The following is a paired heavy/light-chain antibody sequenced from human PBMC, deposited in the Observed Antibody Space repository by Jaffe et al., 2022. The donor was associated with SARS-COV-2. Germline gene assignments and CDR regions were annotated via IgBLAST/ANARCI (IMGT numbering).Light chain of an antibody. CDR2: TAS. Sequence: DTQMTQSPSSLSASVGDRVTITCRASQSISDYLNWYQQKPGRAPKLLIYTASSLQSGVPARFSGSGSGTDFTLTISSLQPEDFATYYCQQNDNIPFIFGPGTKVDIK. CDR3: QQNDNIPFI. J-gene: IGKJ3*01. CDR1: QSISDY. V-gene: IGKV1-39*01.
Heavy chain of an antibody. Sequence: EVQLVESGGGLVQPGGSLRLSCAASGFTLSSYWMHWVRQAPGKGLMWVSRINTDGTATDYADSVKGRFTISRDNVKSTLYLQINSLRAEDSAVYYCARGRALSNRGGDCYLDNWGQGTLVTVSP. D-gene: IGHD2-21*02. CDR2: INTDGTAT. CDR1: GFTLSSYW. V-gene: IGHV3-74*01. CDR3: ARGRALSNRGGDCYLDN. J-gene: IGHJ4*02.